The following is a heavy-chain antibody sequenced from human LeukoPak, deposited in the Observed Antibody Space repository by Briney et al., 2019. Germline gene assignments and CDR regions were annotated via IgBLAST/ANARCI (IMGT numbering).Heavy chain of an antibody. CDR2: IIPVFGTP. J-gene: IGHJ5*02. CDR3: ARAGIASSQRWFDP. CDR1: GGTFSSYA. D-gene: IGHD6-13*01. V-gene: IGHV1-69*01. Sequence: SVKVSCKASGGTFSSYAISWVRQAPGQGLEWMGGIIPVFGTPKYAQKFQGRVTITADESTSTAYMEVGSLRSEDTAVYYCARAGIASSQRWFDPWGQGTLVTVSS.